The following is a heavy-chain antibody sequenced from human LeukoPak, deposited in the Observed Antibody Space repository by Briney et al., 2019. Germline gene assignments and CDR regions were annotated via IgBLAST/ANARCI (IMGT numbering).Heavy chain of an antibody. CDR3: AREYPKLAAAGTYYYYYMDV. J-gene: IGHJ6*03. CDR2: ISSNSSYI. D-gene: IGHD6-13*01. Sequence: GGSLRLSCAASGFTFSSYSMNWVRQAPGKGLEWVSSISSNSSYIYYADSVKGRFTISRDNAKNSLYLQMNSLRAEDTAVYYCAREYPKLAAAGTYYYYYMDVWGKGTTVTVSS. V-gene: IGHV3-21*01. CDR1: GFTFSSYS.